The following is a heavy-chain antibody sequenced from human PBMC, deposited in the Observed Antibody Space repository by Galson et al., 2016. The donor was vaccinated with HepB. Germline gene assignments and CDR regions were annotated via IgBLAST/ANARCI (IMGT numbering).Heavy chain of an antibody. J-gene: IGHJ4*02. Sequence: SLRLSCAGSGFLFRGYGMHWVRQAPGKGLEWVAADSRDGRRKFYSDSVRGRFTISRDNSNNVLFLQMDSLRADDTAVYYCAKRHEYCPPVGCSVDYWGQGTLVSVSS. D-gene: IGHD2/OR15-2a*01. CDR3: AKRHEYCPPVGCSVDY. V-gene: IGHV3-30*18. CDR2: DSRDGRRK. CDR1: GFLFRGYG.